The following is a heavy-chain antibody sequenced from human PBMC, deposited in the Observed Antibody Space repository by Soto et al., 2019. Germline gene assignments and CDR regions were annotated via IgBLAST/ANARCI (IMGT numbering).Heavy chain of an antibody. D-gene: IGHD3-16*02. J-gene: IGHJ6*02. CDR3: ATHRRSFPNYYYYYGMDV. Sequence: ASVKVSCKASVYTFTSYGISWVRHAPGQGLEWMGWISAYNGNTNYAQKLQGRVTMTTDTSTRTAYMELRSLRSDDTAVYYCATHRRSFPNYYYYYGMDVWGRGPTVTVSS. CDR2: ISAYNGNT. V-gene: IGHV1-18*01. CDR1: VYTFTSYG.